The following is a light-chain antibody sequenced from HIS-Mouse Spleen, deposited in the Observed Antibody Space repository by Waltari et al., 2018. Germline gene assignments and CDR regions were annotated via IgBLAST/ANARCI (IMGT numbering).Light chain of an antibody. CDR3: QVWDSSSDRV. J-gene: IGLJ1*01. CDR1: NIGSKS. V-gene: IGLV3-21*02. Sequence: SYVLTQPPSVSVAPGQTARITCGGNNIGSKSVHWYQQKPGQAPVLVVYDDSDRPSWIPERVAGSNAGNTATLTISRVKAGDEADYYCQVWDSSSDRVFGTGTKVTVL. CDR2: DDS.